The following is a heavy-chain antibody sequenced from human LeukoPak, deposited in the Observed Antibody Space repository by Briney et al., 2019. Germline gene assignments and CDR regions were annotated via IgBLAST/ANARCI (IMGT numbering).Heavy chain of an antibody. CDR1: GFTFSSYA. D-gene: IGHD4-23*01. CDR3: AKDLGYGGNSCPDH. J-gene: IGHJ4*02. Sequence: GGSLRLSCAASGFTFSSYAMSWVRQAPGKGLEWVSAISGSGGSTYYADSVKGRFTISRDNSKNPLYLQMNSLRAEDTAVYYCAKDLGYGGNSCPDHWGQGTLVTVSS. CDR2: ISGSGGST. V-gene: IGHV3-23*01.